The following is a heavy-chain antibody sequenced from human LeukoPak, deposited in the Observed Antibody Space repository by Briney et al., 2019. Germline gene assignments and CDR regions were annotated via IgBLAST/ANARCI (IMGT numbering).Heavy chain of an antibody. CDR1: GFTFSSSA. Sequence: GGSLRLSCVASGFTFSSSALNWVRQAPGKGLEWVSSISSSGSFIYYADSVKGRFTISRDNAKNSLYLHMDSLRAEDTAVYYCARDRNGDYVEFDYWGQGTLVTVSS. CDR3: ARDRNGDYVEFDY. V-gene: IGHV3-21*01. D-gene: IGHD4-17*01. J-gene: IGHJ4*02. CDR2: ISSSGSFI.